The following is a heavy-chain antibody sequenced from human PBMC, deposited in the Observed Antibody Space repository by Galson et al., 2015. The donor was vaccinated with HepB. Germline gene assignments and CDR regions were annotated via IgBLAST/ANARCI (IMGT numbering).Heavy chain of an antibody. CDR1: GFTFSSYA. CDR2: ISASGGST. D-gene: IGHD3-10*01. CDR3: AKTSGGIPDAFDI. Sequence: SLRLSCAASGFTFSSYAMSWVRQAPGKGLEWVSAISASGGSTYYADSVKGRFTISRDNSKNTLYLQMNSLRAEDTAVYYCAKTSGGIPDAFDIWGQGTMVTVSS. J-gene: IGHJ3*02. V-gene: IGHV3-23*01.